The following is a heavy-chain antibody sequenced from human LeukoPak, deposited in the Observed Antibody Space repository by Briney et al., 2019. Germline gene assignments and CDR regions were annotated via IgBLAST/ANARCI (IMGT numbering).Heavy chain of an antibody. CDR2: IYYSGST. CDR1: GASISSGTSY. D-gene: IGHD1-26*01. J-gene: IGHJ4*02. CDR3: ARRSLRELQEAFDY. V-gene: IGHV4-39*01. Sequence: SETLSLTCTVSGASISSGTSYWGWIRQPPGKGLEWIGTIYYSGSTYYNPSLKSRVSISVDTSKDQFSLRLSSVTAADTAVYYCARRSLRELQEAFDYWGQGTLVTVSS.